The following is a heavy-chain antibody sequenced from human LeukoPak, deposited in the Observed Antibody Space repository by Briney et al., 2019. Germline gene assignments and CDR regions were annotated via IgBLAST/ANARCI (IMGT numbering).Heavy chain of an antibody. J-gene: IGHJ6*03. Sequence: ASVKVSCKASGYTFTGYYMHWVRQAPGQGLEWMGWINPNSGGTNYAQKFQGRVTMTRDTSISTAYMELSRLRSDDTAVYYCARDFYNWNDPSRYYYMDVWGKGTTVTVSS. CDR2: INPNSGGT. CDR1: GYTFTGYY. V-gene: IGHV1-2*02. CDR3: ARDFYNWNDPSRYYYMDV. D-gene: IGHD1-1*01.